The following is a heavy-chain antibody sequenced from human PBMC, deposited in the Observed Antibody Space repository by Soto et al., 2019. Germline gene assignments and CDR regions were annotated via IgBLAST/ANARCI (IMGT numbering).Heavy chain of an antibody. CDR2: INAGNGNT. CDR1: GYTFTSYA. D-gene: IGHD3-3*01. J-gene: IGHJ5*02. CDR3: ARGEDYDFWSDNWFDP. Sequence: QVQLVQSGAEVKKPGASVKVSCKASGYTFTSYAMHLVRQAPGQRLEWMGWINAGNGNTKYSQKFQGRVTITRDTSASTAYMELSSLRSEDTAVYYCARGEDYDFWSDNWFDPWGQGTLVTVSS. V-gene: IGHV1-3*01.